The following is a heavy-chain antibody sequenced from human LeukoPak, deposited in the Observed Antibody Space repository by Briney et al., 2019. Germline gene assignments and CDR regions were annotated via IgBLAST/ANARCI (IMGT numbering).Heavy chain of an antibody. Sequence: GGSLRLSCAASGITVNWFWMIWVRQAPGKGLKWGANMDPSGSQKRYVDSVKGRFTISKDNPDTSLYLDMYSLRAEDTAIYYCAIWTSGNYWGQGTLVTVSS. V-gene: IGHV3-7*01. CDR3: AIWTSGNY. D-gene: IGHD1-1*01. CDR2: MDPSGSQK. J-gene: IGHJ4*02. CDR1: GITVNWFW.